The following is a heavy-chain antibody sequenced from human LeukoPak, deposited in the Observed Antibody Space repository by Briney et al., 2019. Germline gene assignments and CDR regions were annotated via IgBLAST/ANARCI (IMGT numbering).Heavy chain of an antibody. Sequence: GGSLRLSCIASGFTFGDYAMSWVRQAPGKGLVWVSRINSDGSSTSYADSVKGRFTISRDNAKNTLYLQMNSLRAEDTAVYYCAVGATNYYMDVWGKGTTVTVSS. D-gene: IGHD1-26*01. V-gene: IGHV3-74*01. J-gene: IGHJ6*03. CDR1: GFTFGDYA. CDR2: INSDGSST. CDR3: AVGATNYYMDV.